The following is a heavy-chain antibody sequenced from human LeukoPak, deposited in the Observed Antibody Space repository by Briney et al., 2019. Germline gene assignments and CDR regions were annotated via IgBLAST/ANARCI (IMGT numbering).Heavy chain of an antibody. J-gene: IGHJ4*02. V-gene: IGHV4-59*01. D-gene: IGHD3/OR15-3a*01. Sequence: SETLSLTCTVSGASISSYYWSWIRQPPGKGLEWIGYIYYSGSTHYNPSLKSRVTISVDTSKNQFSLRLSSMTAADTAVYYCARRTGYYDGFDYWGQGTLVTVSS. CDR3: ARRTGYYDGFDY. CDR1: GASISSYY. CDR2: IYYSGST.